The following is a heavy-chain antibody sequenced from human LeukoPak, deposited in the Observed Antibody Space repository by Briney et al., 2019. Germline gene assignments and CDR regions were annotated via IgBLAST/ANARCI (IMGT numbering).Heavy chain of an antibody. Sequence: GGSLRLSCAASGFTFSSSWMSWFRQAPGKGLEWVANIKQDGSEKYYVDSVKGRFTISRDNAKNSLYLQMNSLRAEDTAVYYCARYCSSISCALSFDYWGQGTLVTVSS. J-gene: IGHJ4*02. V-gene: IGHV3-7*05. D-gene: IGHD2-2*01. CDR3: ARYCSSISCALSFDY. CDR2: IKQDGSEK. CDR1: GFTFSSSW.